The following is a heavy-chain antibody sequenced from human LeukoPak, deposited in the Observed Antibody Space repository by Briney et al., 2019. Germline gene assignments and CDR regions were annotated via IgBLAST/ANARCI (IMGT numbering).Heavy chain of an antibody. J-gene: IGHJ3*01. Sequence: PGGSLRLSCAASGITVSSNYMSWVRQAPGKGLEWVSVIYGGGSTYYADSVKGRFTISGDNSKNTLYLQMNSLRAEDTAVYYCATLAVAGAENAFDFWGLGTVVTVSS. V-gene: IGHV3-66*01. D-gene: IGHD6-19*01. CDR3: ATLAVAGAENAFDF. CDR2: IYGGGST. CDR1: GITVSSNY.